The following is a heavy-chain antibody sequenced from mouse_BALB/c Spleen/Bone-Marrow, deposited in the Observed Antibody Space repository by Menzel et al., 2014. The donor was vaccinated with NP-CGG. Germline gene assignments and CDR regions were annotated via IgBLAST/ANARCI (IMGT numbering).Heavy chain of an antibody. CDR2: ISTYSGNT. J-gene: IGHJ3*01. CDR3: ARSGWGSSLFAY. V-gene: IGHV1-67*01. D-gene: IGHD1-1*01. CDR1: GYTFTDYA. Sequence: VMLVESGPELVRPGVSVKISCKGSGYTFTDYAMHWVKQGHAKSLEWIGVISTYSGNTNYNQKFKGKATMTVDKSSSTAYMELARLTSEGSAIYYCARSGWGSSLFAYWGQGTLVTVSA.